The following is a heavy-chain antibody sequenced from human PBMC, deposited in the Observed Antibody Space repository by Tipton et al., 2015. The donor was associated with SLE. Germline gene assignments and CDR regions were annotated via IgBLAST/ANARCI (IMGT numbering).Heavy chain of an antibody. D-gene: IGHD2-2*01. CDR2: IYTSGST. CDR1: GGSISSSSYY. CDR3: AREGCSSTSCPYYMDV. J-gene: IGHJ6*03. V-gene: IGHV4-39*07. Sequence: LRLSCTVSGGSISSSSYYWGWIRQPPGKGLEWIGSIYTSGSTNYNPSLKSRVTISVDTSKNQFSLKLSSVTAADTAVYYCAREGCSSTSCPYYMDVWGKGTTVTVSS.